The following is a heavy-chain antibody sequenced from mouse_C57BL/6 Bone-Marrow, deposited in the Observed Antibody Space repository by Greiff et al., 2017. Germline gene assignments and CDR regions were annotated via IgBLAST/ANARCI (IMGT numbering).Heavy chain of an antibody. D-gene: IGHD2-1*01. CDR1: GYTFTSYT. CDR2: INPSSGYT. V-gene: IGHV1-4*01. CDR3: ARGLYSMDY. Sequence: VQVVESGAELARPGASVKMSCKASGYTFTSYTMHWVKQRPGQGLEWIGYINPSSGYTKYNQKFKDKATLTADKSSSTAYMQLSSLTSEDSAVYYCARGLYSMDYWGQGTSVTVSS. J-gene: IGHJ4*01.